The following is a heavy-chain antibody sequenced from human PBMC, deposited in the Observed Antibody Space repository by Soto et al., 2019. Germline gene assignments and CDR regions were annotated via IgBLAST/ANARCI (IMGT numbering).Heavy chain of an antibody. V-gene: IGHV1-18*01. D-gene: IGHD6-25*01. CDR2: IRPDNGNR. J-gene: IGHJ1*01. Sequence: QVQLLQSGPEVKRPGASVTVSCTTSGYTISTSGISWVRQAPGQGLEWVGWIRPDNGNRKSAQWLHGRVTLTTDASVSTAYMELRRLTSDDPAMYYCARDTEANRYNDWGQGALVTVAS. CDR3: ARDTEANRYND. CDR1: GYTISTSG.